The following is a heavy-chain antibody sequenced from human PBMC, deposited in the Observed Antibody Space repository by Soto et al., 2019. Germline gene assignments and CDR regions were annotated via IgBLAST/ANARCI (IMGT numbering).Heavy chain of an antibody. CDR3: ARWDYYGSGSYKAYYYFDY. D-gene: IGHD3-10*01. CDR1: GGSISSGGYY. J-gene: IGHJ4*02. Sequence: QVQLQESGPGLVKPSQTLSLTCTVSGGSISSGGYYWSWIRQHPGKGLEWIGYIYYSGSTYYNPSLKSRVTISVDTSKNLFSLKLSSVTAADTAVYYCARWDYYGSGSYKAYYYFDYWGQGTLVTVSS. CDR2: IYYSGST. V-gene: IGHV4-31*03.